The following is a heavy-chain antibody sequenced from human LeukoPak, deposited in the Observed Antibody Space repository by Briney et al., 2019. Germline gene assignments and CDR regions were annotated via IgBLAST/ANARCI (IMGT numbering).Heavy chain of an antibody. CDR2: ISYDGSNK. CDR3: ALIPPAAGTLAFDY. CDR1: GFTFSSYA. J-gene: IGHJ4*02. Sequence: GRSLRLSCAASGFTFSSYAMHWVRQAPGKGLEWVAVISYDGSNKYYADSVKGRFTISRDNSKNTLYLQMNSLRAEDTAVYYCALIPPAAGTLAFDYWGQGTLVTVSS. D-gene: IGHD6-13*01. V-gene: IGHV3-30*04.